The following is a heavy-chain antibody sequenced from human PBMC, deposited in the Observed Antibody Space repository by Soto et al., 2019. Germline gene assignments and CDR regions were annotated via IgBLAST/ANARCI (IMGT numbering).Heavy chain of an antibody. CDR3: ARDQGAGSGSNYYYGMDV. J-gene: IGHJ6*02. CDR1: GYTFTSYA. V-gene: IGHV1-3*01. CDR2: INAGNGNT. Sequence: GASVKVSCKASGYTFTSYAMHWVRQAPGQRLEWMGWINAGNGNTKYSQKFQGRVTITRDTSASTAYMELSSLRSEDTAVYYCARDQGAGSGSNYYYGMDVWGQGTTVTVSS. D-gene: IGHD3-10*01.